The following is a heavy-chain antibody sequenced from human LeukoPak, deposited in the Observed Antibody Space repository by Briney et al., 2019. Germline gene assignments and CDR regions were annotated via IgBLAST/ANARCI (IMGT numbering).Heavy chain of an antibody. J-gene: IGHJ4*02. Sequence: PGGSLRLSCAVSGFTFNSYAMSWVRQAPGKGPEWVSGISSGGSDTFYADSVKGRSTILRDTSKNTLYLQMNSLRADDTALYYCAKPPPGGNHFDYWGQGTLVTVSS. V-gene: IGHV3-23*01. CDR2: ISSGGSDT. CDR3: AKPPPGGNHFDY. D-gene: IGHD4-23*01. CDR1: GFTFNSYA.